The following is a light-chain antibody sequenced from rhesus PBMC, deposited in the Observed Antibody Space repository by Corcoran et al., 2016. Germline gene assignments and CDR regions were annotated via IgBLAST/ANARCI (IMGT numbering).Light chain of an antibody. CDR1: QGISSY. V-gene: IGKV1-32*02. CDR3: QQGNSNPWT. CDR2: YAN. J-gene: IGKJ1*01. Sequence: DIQMSQSPSSLSASVGERVTITCRASQGISSYLNWYQQKPGKAPKLLIYYANSLASGVPSRFSGSGSGTEFTLTISSLQPEDFATYYCQQGNSNPWTFGQGTKVEIK.